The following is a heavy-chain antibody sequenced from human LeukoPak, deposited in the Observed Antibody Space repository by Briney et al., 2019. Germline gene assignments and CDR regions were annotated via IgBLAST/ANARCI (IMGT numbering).Heavy chain of an antibody. D-gene: IGHD2/OR15-2a*01. CDR2: VDVHGQGT. CDR3: ARSNYDSTTFYYHLDL. V-gene: IGHV3-74*01. J-gene: IGHJ5*02. Sequence: GGSLRLSCAASGFTFSSYWMHWVRQAPGKGPVWVSRVDVHGQGTAYADSVKGRFTISREHAKNTLSLQMNSMSAEDTAVYYCARSNYDSTTFYYHLDLWGQGTLVTVSS. CDR1: GFTFSSYW.